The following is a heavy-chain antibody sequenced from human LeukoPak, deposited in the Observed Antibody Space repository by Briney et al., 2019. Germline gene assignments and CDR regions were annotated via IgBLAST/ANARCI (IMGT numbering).Heavy chain of an antibody. Sequence: TGGSLRLPCAASGFTFSGHWMSWVRQAPGKGLEWVASIRQDGSEKHYVDSVEGRFTISRDNAKNSLHLQMNSLRAEDTAVYYCAKGSSRPPNAFDIWGQGTLVTVSS. CDR1: GFTFSGHW. CDR3: AKGSSRPPNAFDI. CDR2: IRQDGSEK. D-gene: IGHD6-6*01. V-gene: IGHV3-7*01. J-gene: IGHJ3*02.